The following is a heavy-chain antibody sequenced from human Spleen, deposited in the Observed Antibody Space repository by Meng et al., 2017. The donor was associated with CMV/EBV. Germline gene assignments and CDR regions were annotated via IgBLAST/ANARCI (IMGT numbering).Heavy chain of an antibody. CDR3: ARDRYYDNSAYFYDY. D-gene: IGHD3-22*01. V-gene: IGHV1-2*02. CDR1: GSTFTGHY. Sequence: SGSTFTGHYMHWVRQAPGQGLEWMGWINPNSGDTNHAQNFQGRVTMTRDTSITTAYMELRDLRSDDTAVYYCARDRYYDNSAYFYDYWGQGALVTVSS. J-gene: IGHJ4*02. CDR2: INPNSGDT.